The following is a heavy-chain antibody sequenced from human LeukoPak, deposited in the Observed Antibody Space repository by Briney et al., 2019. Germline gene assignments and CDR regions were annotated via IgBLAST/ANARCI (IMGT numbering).Heavy chain of an antibody. CDR1: GFTFSSYW. D-gene: IGHD6-19*01. Sequence: PGGSLRLSCAASGFTFSSYWMHWVRQAPGKGLVWVSRIDSDGKSTTYADSVKGRFTFSRDNAKNTLYLQMNSLRAEDTAVYYCARDGGSGSLGAFDIWGQGTMVTVSS. CDR3: ARDGGSGSLGAFDI. CDR2: IDSDGKST. V-gene: IGHV3-74*01. J-gene: IGHJ3*02.